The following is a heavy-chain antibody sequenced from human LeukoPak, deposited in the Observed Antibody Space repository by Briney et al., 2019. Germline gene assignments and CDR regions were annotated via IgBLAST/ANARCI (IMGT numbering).Heavy chain of an antibody. Sequence: ASVKVSCKASGYTFTSYDINWVRQAPGQGLEWMGWMNPNSGNTGYAQKFQGRVTITRNTSISTAYMELSSLRSEDTAVYYCARGGSRRVTIFGVVMGYYYMDVWGKGTTVTVSS. CDR3: ARGGSRRVTIFGVVMGYYYMDV. D-gene: IGHD3-3*01. CDR1: GYTFTSYD. J-gene: IGHJ6*03. V-gene: IGHV1-8*03. CDR2: MNPNSGNT.